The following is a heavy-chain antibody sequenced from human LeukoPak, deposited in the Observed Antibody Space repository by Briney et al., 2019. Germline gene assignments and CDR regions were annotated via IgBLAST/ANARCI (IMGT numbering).Heavy chain of an antibody. J-gene: IGHJ4*02. CDR3: ASGPGRGYSSER. D-gene: IGHD5-18*01. V-gene: IGHV4-34*11. Sequence: SETLSLTCAVYGGSFSGYYWSWIRQPPGKGLEWIGYISNSGDINYNPSLRGRATMSLDTSKTQLSLKLTSVTAADTAVYFCASGPGRGYSSERWGQGTLVTVSS. CDR1: GGSFSGYY. CDR2: ISNSGDI.